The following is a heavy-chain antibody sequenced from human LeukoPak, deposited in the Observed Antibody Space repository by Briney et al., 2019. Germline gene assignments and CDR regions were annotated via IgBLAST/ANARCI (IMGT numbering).Heavy chain of an antibody. Sequence: SETLSLTCTVSGGSISSYYWSWIRQSPGKGLEWIGYIYDDGSTRHNPSLKSQVTMSIDTSKNQFSLKLSSVTAADTAVYYCARATYYYHLDVWGQGTTVTVSS. V-gene: IGHV4-59*01. CDR1: GGSISSYY. CDR3: ARATYYYHLDV. J-gene: IGHJ6*01. CDR2: IYDDGST.